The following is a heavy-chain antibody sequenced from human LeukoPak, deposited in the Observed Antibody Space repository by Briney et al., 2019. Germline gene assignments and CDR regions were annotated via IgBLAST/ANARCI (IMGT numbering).Heavy chain of an antibody. CDR3: TSPDRQLAPPRYWYFDL. V-gene: IGHV3-49*03. CDR2: IRSKAYGGSK. J-gene: IGHJ2*01. D-gene: IGHD6-6*01. Sequence: PGGSLRLSCTASGFTFGDYAMSWFRQAPGKGLEWVGFIRSKAYGGSKDYPASVEGRFTISSDDSIRIAYLQMHSLKTEDTAVYYCTSPDRQLAPPRYWYFDLWGRGTLVTVSS. CDR1: GFTFGDYA.